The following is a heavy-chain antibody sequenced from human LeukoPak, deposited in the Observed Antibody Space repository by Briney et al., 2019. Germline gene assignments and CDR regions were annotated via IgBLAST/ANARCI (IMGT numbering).Heavy chain of an antibody. D-gene: IGHD4/OR15-4a*01. CDR1: GFTVSTSY. CDR2: IWIDGTT. J-gene: IGHJ5*02. Sequence: GGSPRLSCVVSGFTVSTSYMAWVRQAPGKGLECASLIWIDGTTHYADSVKGRFTISGDNSKNTLYLQMNSLRPEDTAVYYCATKYGESWGQGTLVTVSS. CDR3: ATKYGES. V-gene: IGHV3-66*02.